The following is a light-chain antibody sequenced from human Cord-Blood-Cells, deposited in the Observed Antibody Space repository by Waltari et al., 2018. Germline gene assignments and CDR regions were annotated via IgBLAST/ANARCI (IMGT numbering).Light chain of an antibody. CDR1: QSVSSY. CDR2: DAS. J-gene: IGKJ5*01. CDR3: QQRSNWPPLIT. V-gene: IGKV3-11*01. Sequence: EIVLTQSPATLSLSPGERATLSCRASQSVSSYLAWYQQKPGQAPRLLIYDASNRATGIPARFSGSGSGTDFTLTISSLEPEDFAVYYCQQRSNWPPLITFGQG.